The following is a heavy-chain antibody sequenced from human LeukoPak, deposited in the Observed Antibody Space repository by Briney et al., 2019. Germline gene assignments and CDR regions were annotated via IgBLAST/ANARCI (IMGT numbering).Heavy chain of an antibody. Sequence: ASVKVSCKVSGYTLTELSMHWVRQAPGKGLEWMGGFDPEDGETIYAQKFQGGVTMTEDTSTDTAYVELSSLRSEDTAVYYCATVDYGAYDAFDIWGQGTMVTVSS. D-gene: IGHD4-17*01. CDR1: GYTLTELS. J-gene: IGHJ3*02. CDR3: ATVDYGAYDAFDI. V-gene: IGHV1-24*01. CDR2: FDPEDGET.